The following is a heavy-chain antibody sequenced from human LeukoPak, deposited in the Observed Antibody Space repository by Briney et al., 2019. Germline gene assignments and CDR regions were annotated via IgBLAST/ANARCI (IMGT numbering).Heavy chain of an antibody. J-gene: IGHJ4*02. Sequence: QAGGSLRLSCAASGFTFNSYAMSWVRQAPGKGLEWVSTISGSGGSTHYADSVKGRFTISRDNSQKTLYLQMNSLRAEDTAVYYCAKDRRLYTTSWHFEYWGQGTPVTVSS. D-gene: IGHD6-13*01. V-gene: IGHV3-23*01. CDR2: ISGSGGST. CDR3: AKDRRLYTTSWHFEY. CDR1: GFTFNSYA.